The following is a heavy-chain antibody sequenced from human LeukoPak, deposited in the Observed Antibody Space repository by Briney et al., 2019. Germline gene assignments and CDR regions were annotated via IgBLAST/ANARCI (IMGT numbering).Heavy chain of an antibody. Sequence: ASVKVSCKASGYTFTSYGISWVRQAPGQGLEWMGWISAYNGNTNYAQKLQGRVTMTTDTSASTAYMELRSLRSEDTAVYYCASRAHYYDRGGYFDYWGQGTLVTGSS. J-gene: IGHJ4*02. CDR1: GYTFTSYG. V-gene: IGHV1-18*01. CDR3: ASRAHYYDRGGYFDY. CDR2: ISAYNGNT. D-gene: IGHD3-22*01.